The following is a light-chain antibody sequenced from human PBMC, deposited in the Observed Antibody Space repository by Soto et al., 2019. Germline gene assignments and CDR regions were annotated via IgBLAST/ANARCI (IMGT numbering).Light chain of an antibody. CDR1: SSNIGAGYD. CDR3: QSYDSSLSPNDV. J-gene: IGLJ1*01. Sequence: QSVLTQPPSVSGAPGQRVTISCTGSSSNIGAGYDVHWYQQLPGTAPKLLIYGNSNRPSGVPDRFSGSKSGTSASLAITGLQAEDEADYYCQSYDSSLSPNDVFGTGTKLTVL. V-gene: IGLV1-40*01. CDR2: GNS.